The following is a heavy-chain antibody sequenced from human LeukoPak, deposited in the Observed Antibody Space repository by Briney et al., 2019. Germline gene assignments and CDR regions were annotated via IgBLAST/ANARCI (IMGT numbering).Heavy chain of an antibody. CDR2: ISGSGGST. CDR1: GFTFSSYA. CDR3: AKDDRHSGGWYGKGVY. Sequence: PGGSLRLSCAASGFTFSSYAMSWVRQAPGKGLEWVSAISGSGGSTYYADSVKGRFTISRDNSKNTLYLQMNSLRAEDTAVYYCAKDDRHSGGWYGKGVYWGQGTLVTVSS. J-gene: IGHJ4*02. V-gene: IGHV3-23*01. D-gene: IGHD6-19*01.